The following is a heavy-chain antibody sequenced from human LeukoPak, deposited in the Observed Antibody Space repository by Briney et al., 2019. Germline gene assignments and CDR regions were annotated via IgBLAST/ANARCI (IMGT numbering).Heavy chain of an antibody. Sequence: GRSLRLSCAASGFTFDDYAMHWVRQAPGKGLEWVSGISWNSGSIGYADSVKGRFTIFRDDAKNSLYLQMNSLRAEDTALYYCATTRDTTQTEYYFDYWGQGTLVTVSS. CDR1: GFTFDDYA. D-gene: IGHD1-26*01. CDR2: ISWNSGSI. CDR3: ATTRDTTQTEYYFDY. J-gene: IGHJ4*02. V-gene: IGHV3-9*01.